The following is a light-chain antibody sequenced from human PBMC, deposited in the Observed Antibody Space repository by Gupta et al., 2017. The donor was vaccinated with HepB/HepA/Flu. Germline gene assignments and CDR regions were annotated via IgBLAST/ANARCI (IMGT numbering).Light chain of an antibody. J-gene: IGKJ4*01. Sequence: EIVMTQSQVTLSVSPGGRATLSCRASQSVSTKLAWYQQKPGQAPRLLIYAASTRAPGIPARFSGSGSGTEFTLTISSLQSEDSAVYYCQQYNNWHPLTFGGGTKVEI. CDR1: QSVSTK. V-gene: IGKV3-15*01. CDR3: QQYNNWHPLT. CDR2: AAS.